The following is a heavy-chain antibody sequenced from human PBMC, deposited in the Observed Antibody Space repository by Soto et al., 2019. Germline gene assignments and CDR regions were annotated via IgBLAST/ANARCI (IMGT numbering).Heavy chain of an antibody. J-gene: IGHJ5*02. CDR2: ISGSGGST. D-gene: IGHD2-2*01. V-gene: IGHV3-23*01. Sequence: GGSLRLSCAASGFTFSSYAMSWVRQAPGKGLEWVSAISGSGGSTYYADSVKGRFTISRDNSKNTLYLQMNSLRAEDTAVYYCAKEAKYCSSTSCYGSRFDLWGQGTLVTVSS. CDR3: AKEAKYCSSTSCYGSRFDL. CDR1: GFTFSSYA.